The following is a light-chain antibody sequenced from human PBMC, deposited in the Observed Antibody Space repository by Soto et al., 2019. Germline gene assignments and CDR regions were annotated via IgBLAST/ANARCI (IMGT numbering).Light chain of an antibody. V-gene: IGKV1-39*01. Sequence: DIQMTQWPSSRSASVGDSVTITCLASQSISRYLNWYQQKPGKAPNLLIYVASSLQSEVPSRFSGSGSGTDFTLTITSLQPEDFATYYCQQYYSYPRTFGQGTKVDIK. CDR2: VAS. CDR1: QSISRY. CDR3: QQYYSYPRT. J-gene: IGKJ1*01.